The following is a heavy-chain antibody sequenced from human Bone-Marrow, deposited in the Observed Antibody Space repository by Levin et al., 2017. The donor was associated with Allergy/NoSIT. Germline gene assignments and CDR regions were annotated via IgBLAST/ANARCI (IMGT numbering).Heavy chain of an antibody. CDR2: IYYSGST. CDR1: GGSISSGDYY. Sequence: SETLSLTCTVSGGSISSGDYYWSWIRQPPGKGLEWIGYIYYSGSTYYNPSLKSRVTISVDTSKNQFSLKLSSVTAADTAVYYCARGAGEFVLRFLEWLPLPLDVWGQGTTVTVSS. V-gene: IGHV4-30-4*01. J-gene: IGHJ6*02. CDR3: ARGAGEFVLRFLEWLPLPLDV. D-gene: IGHD3-3*01.